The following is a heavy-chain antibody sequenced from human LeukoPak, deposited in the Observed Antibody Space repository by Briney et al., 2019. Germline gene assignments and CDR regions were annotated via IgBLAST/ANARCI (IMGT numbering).Heavy chain of an antibody. CDR2: INPDSGGT. V-gene: IGHV1-2*02. J-gene: IGHJ5*02. CDR3: ARSQSSSWYMVWFAP. CDR1: GYSLTDYY. Sequence: GASVKVSCKASGYSLTDYYIHWVRQAPGQGLEWMGWINPDSGGTSFAPKFRGRVTMTRDSSISAAYMELSRVTSDDTAVYYCARSQSSSWYMVWFAPWGQGSLVTVSS. D-gene: IGHD6-19*01.